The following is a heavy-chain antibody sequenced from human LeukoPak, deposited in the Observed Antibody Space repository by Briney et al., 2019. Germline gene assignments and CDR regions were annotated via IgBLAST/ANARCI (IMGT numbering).Heavy chain of an antibody. CDR2: ISAYNGNT. D-gene: IGHD5-18*01. Sequence: GASVKVSCKASGYTFTSDGISWVRQAPGQELEWMGWISAYNGNTNYAQKLQGRVTMTTDTSTSTAYMELRSLRSDDTAVYYCARSYGYNYYYYYYMDVWGKGTTVTVSS. CDR3: ARSYGYNYYYYYYMDV. V-gene: IGHV1-18*01. J-gene: IGHJ6*03. CDR1: GYTFTSDG.